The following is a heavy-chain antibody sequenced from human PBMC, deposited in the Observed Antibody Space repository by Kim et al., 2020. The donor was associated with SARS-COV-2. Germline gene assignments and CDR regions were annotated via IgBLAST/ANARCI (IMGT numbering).Heavy chain of an antibody. CDR2: I. CDR3: ARDEETYGGDY. D-gene: IGHD4-17*01. Sequence: ISYADSVKDRFTSSRDNAKNSLYQQMNSLSAEDTAVYYCARDEETYGGDYWGQGTLVTVSS. V-gene: IGHV3-21*01. J-gene: IGHJ4*02.